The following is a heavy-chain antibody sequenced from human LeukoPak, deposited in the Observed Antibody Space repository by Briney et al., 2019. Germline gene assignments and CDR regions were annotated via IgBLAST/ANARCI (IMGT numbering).Heavy chain of an antibody. J-gene: IGHJ3*02. D-gene: IGHD3-10*01. CDR3: AKDLSGSGSHTPHDAFDI. Sequence: PGGSLRLSCAASGFTFSSYWMHWVRQAPGKGLVWVSRINSDGSSTSYADSVKGRFTISRDNAKNTLYLQMNSLRAEDTAVYYCAKDLSGSGSHTPHDAFDIWGQGTMVTVSS. CDR1: GFTFSSYW. CDR2: INSDGSST. V-gene: IGHV3-74*01.